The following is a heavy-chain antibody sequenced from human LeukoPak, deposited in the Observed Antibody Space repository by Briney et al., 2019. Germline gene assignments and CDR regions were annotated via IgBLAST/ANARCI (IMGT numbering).Heavy chain of an antibody. CDR1: GGSFSGYY. V-gene: IGHV4-34*01. J-gene: IGHJ5*02. Sequence: SEXLSLTCAVYGGSFSGYYWSWIRQPPGKGLEWIGEINHSGSTNYNPSLKSRVTISVDTSKNQFSLKLSSVTAADTAVYYCARGGMYYYDSSGYYHAWSWFDPWGQGTLVTVSS. CDR2: INHSGST. D-gene: IGHD3-22*01. CDR3: ARGGMYYYDSSGYYHAWSWFDP.